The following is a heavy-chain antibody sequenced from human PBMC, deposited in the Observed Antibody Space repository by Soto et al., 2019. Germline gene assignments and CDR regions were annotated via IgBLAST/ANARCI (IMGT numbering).Heavy chain of an antibody. Sequence: QVQLVQSGADVKKPGASVKVSCKASGYNFTSYGISWVRQAPGQGLEWMGWISPHNDRTKYARRFQDRVTMTTETPTSTVYMELGSLRSDDTAVYYCARDLYYSSGPYFAHDAFDNWGQGTVVTVSS. CDR2: ISPHNDRT. V-gene: IGHV1-18*01. D-gene: IGHD6-19*01. J-gene: IGHJ3*02. CDR1: GYNFTSYG. CDR3: ARDLYYSSGPYFAHDAFDN.